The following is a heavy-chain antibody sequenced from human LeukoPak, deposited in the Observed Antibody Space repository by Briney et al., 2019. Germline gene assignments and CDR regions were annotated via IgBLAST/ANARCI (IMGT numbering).Heavy chain of an antibody. Sequence: SVKVSCKASGGTFSSYAISWVRQAPGQGLEWMGGIIPIFGTANYAQKFQGRVTITADESTSTAYMELSSLRSEDTAVYYCARDGYCTGGSCLKNDAFDIWGQGTMVTVSS. D-gene: IGHD2-15*01. CDR3: ARDGYCTGGSCLKNDAFDI. CDR1: GGTFSSYA. CDR2: IIPIFGTA. V-gene: IGHV1-69*01. J-gene: IGHJ3*02.